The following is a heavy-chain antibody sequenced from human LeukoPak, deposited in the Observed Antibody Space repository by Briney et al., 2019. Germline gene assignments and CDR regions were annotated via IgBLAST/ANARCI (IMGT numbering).Heavy chain of an antibody. Sequence: GGSLRLSCAASGFTFSIYPMHWVRQAPGKGLEWVAVISNDGKDKHHADSVKGRFTISRDNSKNTLYLQMNSLRPEDTAIYYCARDGIVVVPAAVDAFDIWGQGTMVTVSS. J-gene: IGHJ3*02. V-gene: IGHV3-30*03. CDR3: ARDGIVVVPAAVDAFDI. CDR1: GFTFSIYP. D-gene: IGHD2-2*01. CDR2: ISNDGKDK.